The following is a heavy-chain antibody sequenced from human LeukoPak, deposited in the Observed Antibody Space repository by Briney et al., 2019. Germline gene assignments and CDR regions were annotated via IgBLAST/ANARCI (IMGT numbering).Heavy chain of an antibody. J-gene: IGHJ3*02. V-gene: IGHV3-30*02. CDR1: GFTFSSYG. CDR2: IWYGGSNK. D-gene: IGHD3-22*01. Sequence: GGSLRLSCAASGFTFSSYGMHWVRQAPGKGLEWVAVIWYGGSNKYYADSVKGRFTISRDNSKNTLYLQMNSLRAEDTAVYYCAKDLTQYYYDSSGIFDAFDIWGQGTMVTVSS. CDR3: AKDLTQYYYDSSGIFDAFDI.